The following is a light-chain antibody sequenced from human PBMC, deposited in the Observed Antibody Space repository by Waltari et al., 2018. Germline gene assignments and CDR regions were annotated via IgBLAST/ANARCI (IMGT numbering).Light chain of an antibody. CDR2: SSN. CDR3: AAWDDSLNGWV. V-gene: IGLV1-44*01. J-gene: IGLJ3*02. CDR1: SSNIGSNR. Sequence: QSVLTQPPSVSGTPGQRVTLSCSVTSSNIGSNRIHWFQQLPATAPKLLIHSSNQRPSGVPDRFSGSKSGTSASLAISGLQSEDEGDYYCAAWDDSLNGWVFGGGTKLTVL.